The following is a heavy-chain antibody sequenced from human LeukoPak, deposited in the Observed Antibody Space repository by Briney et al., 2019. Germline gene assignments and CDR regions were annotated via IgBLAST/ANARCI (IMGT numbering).Heavy chain of an antibody. CDR2: IYYSGST. CDR1: GGSISSSSYY. J-gene: IGHJ6*02. Sequence: SETLSLTCTVSGGSISSSSYYWGWIRQPPGKGLEWIGSIYYSGSTYYNPSLRSRVTISVDTSKNQFSLKLSSVTAADTAVYYCGRLVGDNHHYYYGMDVWGQGTTVTVSS. V-gene: IGHV4-39*01. D-gene: IGHD2-21*02. CDR3: GRLVGDNHHYYYGMDV.